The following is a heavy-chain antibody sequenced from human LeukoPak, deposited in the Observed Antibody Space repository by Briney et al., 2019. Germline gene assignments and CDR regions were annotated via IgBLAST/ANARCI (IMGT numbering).Heavy chain of an antibody. D-gene: IGHD3-22*01. V-gene: IGHV1-69*04. CDR2: IIPIFGIA. CDR3: ATGSDNYYDSSGYYPRVDY. Sequence: ASVKVSCKASGGTFSSYAISWVRQAPGQGLEWMGRIIPIFGIANYAQKFQGGVTITADKSTSTAYMELSSLRSEDTAVYYCATGSDNYYDSSGYYPRVDYWGQGTLVTVSS. CDR1: GGTFSSYA. J-gene: IGHJ4*02.